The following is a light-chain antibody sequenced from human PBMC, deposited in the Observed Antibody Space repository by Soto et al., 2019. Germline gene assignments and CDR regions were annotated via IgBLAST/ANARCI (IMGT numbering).Light chain of an antibody. V-gene: IGKV1-27*01. CDR2: SAS. Sequence: DIQMTQSPSSLSASVGDRVTITCRASQGVNNYLAWYQQKPGKVPQLLIYSASTLHPGVPSRFSGSGSGTDFTLTISSLQPEDVATYYCQKFNTAPFTFGPGTKVDIK. CDR1: QGVNNY. CDR3: QKFNTAPFT. J-gene: IGKJ3*01.